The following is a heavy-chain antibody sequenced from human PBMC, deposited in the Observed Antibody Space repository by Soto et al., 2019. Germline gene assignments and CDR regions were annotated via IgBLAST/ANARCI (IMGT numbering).Heavy chain of an antibody. CDR1: GYTFGHDY. Sequence: GASVKVSCKTSGYTFGHDYIHWVRQAPGQGLEWLGWLNPNGGATNYAQKVQGRVTMTHDASISTVHMELSSLTPDDTAVYYCARFNVVRMVSAGLDFWGLGTLVTV. V-gene: IGHV1-2*02. CDR2: LNPNGGAT. CDR3: ARFNVVRMVSAGLDF. J-gene: IGHJ1*01. D-gene: IGHD2-21*01.